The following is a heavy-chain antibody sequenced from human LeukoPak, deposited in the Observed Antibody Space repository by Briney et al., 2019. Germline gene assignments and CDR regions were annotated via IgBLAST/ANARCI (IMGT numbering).Heavy chain of an antibody. Sequence: PGGSLRLSCATSGFTFVDYGLCWVRRAPGKGLEWLCAINYNGAITDYADSVKGRFTISRDNAKNSLYLRMDSLRAEDTALYYCARDRLGPSFSVSHFDLWGQGTLVTVSS. CDR3: ARDRLGPSFSVSHFDL. CDR2: INYNGAIT. D-gene: IGHD3-3*02. CDR1: GFTFVDYG. V-gene: IGHV3-20*04. J-gene: IGHJ4*02.